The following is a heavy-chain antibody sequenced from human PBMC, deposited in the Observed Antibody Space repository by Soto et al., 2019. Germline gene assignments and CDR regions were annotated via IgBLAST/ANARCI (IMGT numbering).Heavy chain of an antibody. CDR3: ACNTVTTREIDY. J-gene: IGHJ4*02. V-gene: IGHV4-31*03. CDR1: GGSISSGGYY. CDR2: IYYSGST. Sequence: SETLSLTCTVSGGSISSGGYYWSWIRQHPGKGLEWIGYIYYSGSTYYNPSLKSRVTISVDTSKNQFSLKLSSVTAADTAVYYCACNTVTTREIDYWGQGTLVTVSS. D-gene: IGHD4-17*01.